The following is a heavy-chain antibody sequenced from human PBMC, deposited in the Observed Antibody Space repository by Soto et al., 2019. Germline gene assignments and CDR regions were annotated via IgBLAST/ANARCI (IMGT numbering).Heavy chain of an antibody. J-gene: IGHJ6*01. CDR1: VCRFAGNA. D-gene: IGHD4-4*01. CDR2: INIGSGNT. CDR3: ARDGRGSTHRLISYYY. V-gene: IGHV1-3*04. Sequence: AAGMPTWEAPVCRFAGNAMNWGRQAPGQRLEWMGWINIGSGNTEYSQNFQDRITITRDTSSSTVYMELNSLKSEDTAVYYFARDGRGSTHRLISYYY.